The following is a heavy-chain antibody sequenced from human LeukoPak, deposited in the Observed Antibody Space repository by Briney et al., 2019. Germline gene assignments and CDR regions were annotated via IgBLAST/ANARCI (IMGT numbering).Heavy chain of an antibody. CDR1: GFTFSSYG. CDR2: TSASGGST. J-gene: IGHJ4*02. CDR3: AKLGSGTYANFDY. Sequence: GGSLRLSCAASGFTFSSYGMSWVRQAPGKGLEWVSATSASGGSTYYADSVKGRFTISRDNSKNTLYLQMNSLRAEDTAVYYCAKLGSGTYANFDYWGQGTLVTVSS. V-gene: IGHV3-23*01. D-gene: IGHD1-26*01.